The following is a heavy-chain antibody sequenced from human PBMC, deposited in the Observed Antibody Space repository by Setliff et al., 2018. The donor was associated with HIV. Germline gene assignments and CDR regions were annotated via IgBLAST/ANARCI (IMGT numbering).Heavy chain of an antibody. CDR1: GGSINRSNYY. CDR3: ARGVSFYGPGGFDY. Sequence: PSETLSLTCTVPGGSINRSNYYWAWIRQPPGKGLEWIGYIYYSGSTYYNPSLKSLVTISVDTSKNQFSLKLGSVAAADVGVYYCARGVSFYGPGGFDYWGQGTLVTVSS. CDR2: IYYSGST. D-gene: IGHD2-8*01. V-gene: IGHV4-30-4*08. J-gene: IGHJ4*02.